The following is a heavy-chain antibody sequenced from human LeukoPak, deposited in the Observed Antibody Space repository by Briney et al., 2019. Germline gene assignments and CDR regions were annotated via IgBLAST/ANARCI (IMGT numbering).Heavy chain of an antibody. J-gene: IGHJ4*02. CDR1: GGSFSGYY. D-gene: IGHD3-16*01. CDR2: INHSGST. CDR3: AYHFGGQTPFRDY. Sequence: SETLSLTCAVYGGSFSGYYWSWIRHPPGKGLEWVGEINHSGSTNYNPPLKSRVTISVDTSKNQFSLKLSSVTAADTAVYYCAYHFGGQTPFRDYWGQGTLVTVSS. V-gene: IGHV4-34*01.